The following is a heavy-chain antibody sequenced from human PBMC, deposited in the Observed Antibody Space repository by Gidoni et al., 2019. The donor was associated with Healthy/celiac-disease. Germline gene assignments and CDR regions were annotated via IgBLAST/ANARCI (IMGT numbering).Heavy chain of an antibody. CDR1: GYTFTSYY. J-gene: IGHJ6*02. Sequence: QVQLVQSGAEVKKPGASVKVSCKASGYTFTSYYMHWVRQAPGQGLEWMGIINPSGGSTSYAQKFQGRVTMTRDTSTSTVYMELSSLRSEDTAVYYCARDPGPPMTTGYGMDVWGQGTTVTVSS. V-gene: IGHV1-46*01. CDR2: INPSGGST. D-gene: IGHD4-4*01. CDR3: ARDPGPPMTTGYGMDV.